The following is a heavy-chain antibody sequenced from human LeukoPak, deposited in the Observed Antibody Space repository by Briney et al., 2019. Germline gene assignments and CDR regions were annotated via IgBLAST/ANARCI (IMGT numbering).Heavy chain of an antibody. CDR2: INHSGST. CDR3: AREGYDYVWGGYPTIDY. V-gene: IGHV4-34*01. Sequence: SETLSLTCAVYGGSFSGYYWSWIRQPPGKGLEWIGEINHSGSTNYNPSLKSRVTISVDTSKNQFSLKLSSVTAADTAVYYCAREGYDYVWGGYPTIDYWGQGPLVTVPS. J-gene: IGHJ4*02. D-gene: IGHD3-16*01. CDR1: GGSFSGYY.